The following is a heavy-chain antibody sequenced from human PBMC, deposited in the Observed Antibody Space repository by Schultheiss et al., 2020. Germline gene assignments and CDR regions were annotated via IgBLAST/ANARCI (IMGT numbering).Heavy chain of an antibody. V-gene: IGHV3-48*01. CDR2: ISSSSSTI. D-gene: IGHD6-13*01. CDR3: ARSLSSSWYEQWCFDP. Sequence: GGSLRLSCAASGFTFSSYSMNWVRQAPGKGLEWVSYISSSSSTIYYADSVKGRFTISRDNAKNSLYLQMNSLRAEDTAVYYCARSLSSSWYEQWCFDPWGQGTLVTVSS. CDR1: GFTFSSYS. J-gene: IGHJ5*02.